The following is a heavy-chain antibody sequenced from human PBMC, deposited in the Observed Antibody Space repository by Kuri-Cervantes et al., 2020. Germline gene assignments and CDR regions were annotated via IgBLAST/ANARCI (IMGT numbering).Heavy chain of an antibody. J-gene: IGHJ3*02. D-gene: IGHD3-22*01. V-gene: IGHV1-69*13. Sequence: SVKVSCKASGGTFSSYAISWVRQAPGQGLEWMGGIIPIFGTANCAQKFQGRVTITADESTSTAYMELSSLRSEDTAVYYCAREALRSTHYYDSSGYYDRDFDIWGQGTMVTVSS. CDR3: AREALRSTHYYDSSGYYDRDFDI. CDR1: GGTFSSYA. CDR2: IIPIFGTA.